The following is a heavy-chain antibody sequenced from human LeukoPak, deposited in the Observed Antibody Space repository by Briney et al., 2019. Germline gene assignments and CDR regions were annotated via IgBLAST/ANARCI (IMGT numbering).Heavy chain of an antibody. CDR2: IIPIFGTA. CDR1: GGTFSSYA. CDR3: ARGPLLRYFSRRPYDY. D-gene: IGHD3-9*01. Sequence: ASVKVSCKASGGTFSSYAISWVRQAPGQGLEWMGGIIPIFGTANYAQKFQGRVTITADESTSTAYMELSSLRSEDTAVYYCARGPLLRYFSRRPYDYWGQGTLVTVSS. J-gene: IGHJ4*02. V-gene: IGHV1-69*13.